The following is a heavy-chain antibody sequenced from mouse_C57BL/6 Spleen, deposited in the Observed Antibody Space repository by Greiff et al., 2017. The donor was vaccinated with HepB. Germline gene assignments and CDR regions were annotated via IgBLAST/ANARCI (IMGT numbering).Heavy chain of an antibody. CDR1: GFTFSNYW. V-gene: IGHV6-3*01. D-gene: IGHD1-1*01. Sequence: EVKLVESGGGLVQPGGSMKLSCVASGFTFSNYWMNWVRQSPEKGLEWVAQIRLKSDNYATHYAESVKGRFTISRDDSKSSVYLQMNNLRAEDTGIYYCTVYYGSSKAFAYWGQGTLVTVSA. CDR3: TVYYGSSKAFAY. CDR2: IRLKSDNYAT. J-gene: IGHJ3*01.